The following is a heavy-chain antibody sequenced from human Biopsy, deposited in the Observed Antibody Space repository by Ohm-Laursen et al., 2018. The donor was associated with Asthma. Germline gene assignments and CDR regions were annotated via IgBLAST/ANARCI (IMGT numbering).Heavy chain of an antibody. J-gene: IGHJ6*02. V-gene: IGHV4-61*01. CDR3: ARGPNYHGSGRAPIGMDV. CDR2: IYYTGSD. Sequence: TLSLTCTVSGGSVSTGSYYWSWIRQPPGKGLAWLGYIYYTGSDNYNPSLKSRVTISVDTSKNQFSLRLNSVTAADTAVYYCARGPNYHGSGRAPIGMDVWGQGTTVTASS. D-gene: IGHD3-10*01. CDR1: GGSVSTGSYY.